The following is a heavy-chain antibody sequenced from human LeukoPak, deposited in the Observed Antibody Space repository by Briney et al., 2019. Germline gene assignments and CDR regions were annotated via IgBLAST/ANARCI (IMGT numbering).Heavy chain of an antibody. D-gene: IGHD2-8*01. J-gene: IGHJ4*02. Sequence: GGSLRLSCAASGFSFSSYGMGWVRQAPGKGLEWVSSISGGGETTYYADSVKGRFPISRDNSKNTLYLQMNSLRAEDTAVYYCAKDCDECMMTFDNWGQGTLVTVSS. CDR1: GFSFSSYG. V-gene: IGHV3-23*01. CDR3: AKDCDECMMTFDN. CDR2: ISGGGETT.